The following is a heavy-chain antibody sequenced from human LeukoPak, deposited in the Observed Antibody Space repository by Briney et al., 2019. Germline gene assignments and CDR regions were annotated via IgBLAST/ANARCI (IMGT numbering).Heavy chain of an antibody. V-gene: IGHV1-2*02. J-gene: IGHJ6*02. CDR2: INPNSGGT. Sequence: ASVKVSCKASGYTFTGYYMHWVRQAPGQGLEWMGWINPNSGGTNYAQKFQGRVTMTRDTSISTAYVELSRLRSDDTAVYYCATPSWYFYYYYYGMDVWGQGTTVTVSS. D-gene: IGHD6-13*01. CDR3: ATPSWYFYYYYYGMDV. CDR1: GYTFTGYY.